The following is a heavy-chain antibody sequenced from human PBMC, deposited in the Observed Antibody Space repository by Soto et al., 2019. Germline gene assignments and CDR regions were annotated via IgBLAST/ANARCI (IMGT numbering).Heavy chain of an antibody. CDR2: IHYSGST. D-gene: IGHD6-19*01. V-gene: IGHV4-59*08. Sequence: QVQLQQSGPGLVKPSETPSLSCTVSGGSISPYHWSWIRQSPGKGLEWIGYIHYSGSTNYNPSLKSRVTISLDTSKKQFSLKLRFVTATDTAVYYCARLQAVAGTGDWFDPWGQGTLVTVST. CDR1: GGSISPYH. CDR3: ARLQAVAGTGDWFDP. J-gene: IGHJ5*02.